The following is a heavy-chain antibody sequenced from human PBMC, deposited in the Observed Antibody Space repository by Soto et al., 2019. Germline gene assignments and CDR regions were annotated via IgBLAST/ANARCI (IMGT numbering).Heavy chain of an antibody. J-gene: IGHJ6*02. CDR1: GGTFSSYA. CDR3: ATRGLPNYYYYGMDV. CDR2: IIPIFGTA. Sequence: QVQLVQSGAEVKKPGSSVKVSCKASGGTFSSYAISWVRQAPGQGLEWMGGIIPIFGTANYAQKFQGRVTXTXGXSXXTAYVEMSSLRSEGTAVYYCATRGLPNYYYYGMDVWGQGTTVTVSS. V-gene: IGHV1-69*05. D-gene: IGHD5-18*01.